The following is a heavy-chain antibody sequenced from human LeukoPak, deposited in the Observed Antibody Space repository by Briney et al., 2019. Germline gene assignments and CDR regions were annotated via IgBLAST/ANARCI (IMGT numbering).Heavy chain of an antibody. CDR2: ISYDGSNK. CDR1: GFTFSSYG. CDR3: ARDRGAYGSGNYYIPYY. J-gene: IGHJ4*02. V-gene: IGHV3-30*03. D-gene: IGHD3-10*01. Sequence: PGGSLRLSCAASGFTFSSYGMHWVRQAPGKGLEWVAVISYDGSNKYYADSVKGRFTISRDNSKNTLYLQMNSLRAEDTAVYYCARDRGAYGSGNYYIPYYWGPGSLVTVSS.